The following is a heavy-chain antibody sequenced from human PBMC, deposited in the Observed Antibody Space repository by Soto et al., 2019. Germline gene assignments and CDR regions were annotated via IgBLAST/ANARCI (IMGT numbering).Heavy chain of an antibody. CDR3: ARGYSYGDIFDD. Sequence: PSETLSLTCTVSGDSINTYHWSWIRHPAGKGLEWIGRIYSSGTTNYNPSLKSRVTMSVDTSKNQFSLKLTSVTAADTAVYYCARGYSYGDIFDDWGQGTLVTLSS. CDR1: GDSINTYH. D-gene: IGHD5-18*01. V-gene: IGHV4-4*07. J-gene: IGHJ4*02. CDR2: IYSSGTT.